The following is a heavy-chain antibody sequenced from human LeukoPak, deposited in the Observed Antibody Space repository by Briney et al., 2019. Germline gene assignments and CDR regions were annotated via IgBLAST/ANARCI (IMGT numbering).Heavy chain of an antibody. CDR1: VYTLTELA. D-gene: IGHD3-16*02. CDR2: FDPEDGGT. V-gene: IGHV1-24*01. Sequence: EASVKVSCKVSVYTLTELAIHWVRQAPGKGLEWMGAFDPEDGGTIYAQKFQGRITLTEDTSTDTAYMELRSLSSEDTAVYYCATARVRLGELSLPEVRDDWGQGTLISVSS. CDR3: ATARVRLGELSLPEVRDD. J-gene: IGHJ4*02.